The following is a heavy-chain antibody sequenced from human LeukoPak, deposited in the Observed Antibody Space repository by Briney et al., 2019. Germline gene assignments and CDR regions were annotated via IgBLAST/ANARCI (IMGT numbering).Heavy chain of an antibody. CDR3: ARGRYYDTSAYTYFDP. D-gene: IGHD3-22*01. Sequence: GGSLRLSCAASGFTFSAYSMNWIRQAPGKGLEWISYISGSGRSIFSADSVRGRFTISRDNANNSLFLQMNSLRAEDTAVYYCARGRYYDTSAYTYFDPWGQGTLVTVSS. J-gene: IGHJ5*02. CDR2: ISGSGRSI. V-gene: IGHV3-48*01. CDR1: GFTFSAYS.